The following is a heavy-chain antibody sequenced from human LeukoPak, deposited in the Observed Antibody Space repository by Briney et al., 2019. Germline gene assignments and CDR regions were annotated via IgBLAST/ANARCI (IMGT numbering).Heavy chain of an antibody. CDR3: ARASGSSWYERRLHAYYYYMDV. V-gene: IGHV4-39*07. D-gene: IGHD6-13*01. CDR1: GGSIISTTYY. CDR2: IDYSGST. J-gene: IGHJ6*03. Sequence: SETLSLTCTVSGGSIISTTYYWGWICQPPGEGLEWIGSIDYSGSTYYNPSLKSRVTISVDTSKNQFSLNLSSVTAADTAVYSCARASGSSWYERRLHAYYYYMDVWGKGTTVTVSS.